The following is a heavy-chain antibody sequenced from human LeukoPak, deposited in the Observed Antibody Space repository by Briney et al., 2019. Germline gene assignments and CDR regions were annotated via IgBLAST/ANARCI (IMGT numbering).Heavy chain of an antibody. CDR2: IYYSGST. V-gene: IGHV4-31*03. CDR3: ARGRPTVVTADAFDI. J-gene: IGHJ3*02. Sequence: SETLSLTCTVSGGSVSSGGYYWSWIRQHPGKGLEWIGYIYYSGSTYYNPSLKSRVTISVDTSKNQFSLKLSSVTAADTAVYYCARGRPTVVTADAFDIWGQGTMVTVSS. D-gene: IGHD4-23*01. CDR1: GGSVSSGGYY.